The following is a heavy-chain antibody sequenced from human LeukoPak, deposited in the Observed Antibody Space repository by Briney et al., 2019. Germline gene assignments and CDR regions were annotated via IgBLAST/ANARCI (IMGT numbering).Heavy chain of an antibody. CDR3: SRRVVGNDY. D-gene: IGHD3-3*01. J-gene: IGHJ4*02. CDR1: GESSFSSYY. V-gene: IGHV4-34*01. Sequence: SETLSLTCAVYGESSFSSYYWSWIRQTPGGALEWIGEINHSGYTNYNPSLKSRVTLSIDTSKNQFSLRLNSVTAADTAVYYCSRRVVGNDYWGQGTLVTVSS. CDR2: INHSGYT.